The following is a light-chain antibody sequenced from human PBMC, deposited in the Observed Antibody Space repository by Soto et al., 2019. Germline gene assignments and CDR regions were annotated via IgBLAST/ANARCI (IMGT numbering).Light chain of an antibody. Sequence: EIVMTQSPGTLSLSPGERATISCRASQVIGSRYLAWYHQKSGQAPRVLIYGASIRATGIPERFSGGGSGTDFTLTITRLEPEDFAVYYCQQYGSSLFTFGPGTKVDIK. CDR2: GAS. J-gene: IGKJ3*01. CDR3: QQYGSSLFT. CDR1: QVIGSRY. V-gene: IGKV3-20*01.